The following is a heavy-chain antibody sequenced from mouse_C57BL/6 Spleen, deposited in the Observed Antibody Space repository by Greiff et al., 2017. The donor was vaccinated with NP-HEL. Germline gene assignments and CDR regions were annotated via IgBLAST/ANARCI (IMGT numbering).Heavy chain of an antibody. V-gene: IGHV7-3*01. CDR1: GFTFTDYY. CDR3: ARHYYGSSYPFAY. D-gene: IGHD1-1*01. Sequence: EVKLQESGGGLVQPGGSLSLSCAASGFTFTDYYMSWVRQPPGKALEWLGFIRNKANGYTTEYSASVKGRFTISRDNSQSILYLQMNALRAEDSATYYCARHYYGSSYPFAYWGQGTLVTVSA. CDR2: IRNKANGYTT. J-gene: IGHJ3*01.